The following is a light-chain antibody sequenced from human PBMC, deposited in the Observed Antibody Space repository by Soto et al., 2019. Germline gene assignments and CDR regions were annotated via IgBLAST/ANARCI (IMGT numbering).Light chain of an antibody. CDR1: QSLLHSNGYNF. CDR2: LGS. CDR3: MQALQSPRT. J-gene: IGKJ1*01. V-gene: IGKV2-28*01. Sequence: DIVMTQSPLSLPVTPGEAASISCRSSQSLLHSNGYNFLDWYLQKPGQSPQILINLGSNRSSGVPDRFSGSGSGTDFTLKISRVEAEDVGVYYCMQALQSPRTFGQGTKVKIK.